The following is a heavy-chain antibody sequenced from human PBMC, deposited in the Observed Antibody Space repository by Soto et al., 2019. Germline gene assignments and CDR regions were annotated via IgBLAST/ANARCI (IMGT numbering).Heavy chain of an antibody. D-gene: IGHD2-15*01. J-gene: IGHJ4*02. CDR1: GGTFGSYA. V-gene: IGHV1-69*06. Sequence: QVQLVQSGAEVKKPGSSVKVSCKSSGGTFGSYAISWVRQAPGQGLEWMGGVIPIFGTPHYAQKFHGRVTITADIPTSTAYLDLSSLKSADTAVYYCAKIRWTISLQDEDPIWGQGTLVTVSS. CDR2: VIPIFGTP. CDR3: AKIRWTISLQDEDPI.